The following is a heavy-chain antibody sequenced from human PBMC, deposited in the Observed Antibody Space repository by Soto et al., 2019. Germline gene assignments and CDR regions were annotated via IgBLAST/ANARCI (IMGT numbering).Heavy chain of an antibody. Sequence: SETLSLTCTVSGGSVSSGSYYWSWIRQPPGKGLEWIGYIYYSGSTNYNPSLKSRVTIPVDTSKNQFSLKLSSVTAADTAVYYCARGFKTIDYWGQGTLVTVSS. V-gene: IGHV4-61*01. CDR3: ARGFKTIDY. D-gene: IGHD4-17*01. CDR2: IYYSGST. J-gene: IGHJ4*02. CDR1: GGSVSSGSYY.